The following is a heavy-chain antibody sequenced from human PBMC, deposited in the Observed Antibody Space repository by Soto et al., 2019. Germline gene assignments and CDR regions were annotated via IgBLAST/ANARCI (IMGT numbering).Heavy chain of an antibody. V-gene: IGHV1-18*01. J-gene: IGHJ4*02. D-gene: IGHD6-25*01. CDR3: ARGAPAGV. Sequence: QAQLVQSGAEVKQPGASVKVSCKASNYTFTSYGMSWVRQAPGQGLEWMGWISTYTGMTNYAQKFQGRVTMTTDTPTATVYVELRGLTTNATALYYCARGAPAGVWGQGTLVTVSS. CDR1: NYTFTSYG. CDR2: ISTYTGMT.